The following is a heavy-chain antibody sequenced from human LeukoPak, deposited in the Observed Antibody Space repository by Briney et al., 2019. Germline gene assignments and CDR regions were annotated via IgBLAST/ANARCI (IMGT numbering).Heavy chain of an antibody. CDR1: GYSFTSYW. J-gene: IGHJ4*02. V-gene: IGHV5-51*01. Sequence: GESLKLSCKGSGYSFTSYWLGWVRRMPGKGLEWMGMIYPGDSDTRYSPSFQGQVTISADKSISTAYLQWSSLKASDTAMYYCARQWLESYYLDYWGQGTLVTVSS. CDR2: IYPGDSDT. D-gene: IGHD6-19*01. CDR3: ARQWLESYYLDY.